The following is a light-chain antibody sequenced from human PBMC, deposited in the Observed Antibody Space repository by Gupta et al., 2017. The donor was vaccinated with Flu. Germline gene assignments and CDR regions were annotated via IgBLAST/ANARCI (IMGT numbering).Light chain of an antibody. CDR2: GAS. V-gene: IGKV3-15*01. J-gene: IGKJ4*01. Sequence: EIVMTQSPATLSVSPGGRATLSCMASQSVSGNLAWYQQKPGQAPRLLIYGASTRATDIPARFSGSGSGTEFTLTISSLQSEDFAVYYCQQYNNWPRPTFGGGTKVEIK. CDR3: QQYNNWPRPT. CDR1: QSVSGN.